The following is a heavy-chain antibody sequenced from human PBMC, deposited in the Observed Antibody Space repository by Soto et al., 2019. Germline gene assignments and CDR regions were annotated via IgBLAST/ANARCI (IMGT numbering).Heavy chain of an antibody. Sequence: QVQLVQSGAEVKKPGASVKVSCKASGYTFTSYGISWVRQAPGQGLEWMGWISAYNGNTNYAQKLQGRVTMTTDTSTSTAYMELRSLRSDDTAVYYCARVGGLNYYDSSGYEAFDLWGQGTMVTVSS. CDR2: ISAYNGNT. CDR1: GYTFTSYG. V-gene: IGHV1-18*01. D-gene: IGHD3-22*01. CDR3: ARVGGLNYYDSSGYEAFDL. J-gene: IGHJ3*01.